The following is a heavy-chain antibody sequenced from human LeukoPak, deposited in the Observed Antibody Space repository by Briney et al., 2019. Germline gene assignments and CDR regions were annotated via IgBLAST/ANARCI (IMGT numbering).Heavy chain of an antibody. CDR1: GFTFDDYA. D-gene: IGHD6-13*01. CDR3: VKVTAAGFVDH. J-gene: IGHJ4*02. CDR2: IGWNSGGI. V-gene: IGHV3-9*01. Sequence: GGSLRLSCAASGFTFDDYAMHWVRQAPGKGLEWVSGIGWNSGGIVYADSVKGRFTISRDNAKNSLYLQMNSLGAEDTALYYCVKVTAAGFVDHWGQGTLVTVFS.